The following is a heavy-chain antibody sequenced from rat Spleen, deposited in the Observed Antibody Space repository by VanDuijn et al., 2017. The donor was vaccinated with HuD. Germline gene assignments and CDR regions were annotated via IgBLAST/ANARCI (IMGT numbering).Heavy chain of an antibody. J-gene: IGHJ2*01. CDR2: ISYDGSST. CDR1: GFTFSDYA. D-gene: IGHD2-1*01. CDR3: ARQRYPYYFDY. Sequence: EVQLVESGGGLVQPGNSLKLSCAASGFTFSDYAMAWVRQSPEKGLEWVATISYDGSSTYYRDSVKGRFTISRDNAKSTLYLQMDSLRSEDTATYYCARQRYPYYFDYWGQGVMVTVSS. V-gene: IGHV5-7*01.